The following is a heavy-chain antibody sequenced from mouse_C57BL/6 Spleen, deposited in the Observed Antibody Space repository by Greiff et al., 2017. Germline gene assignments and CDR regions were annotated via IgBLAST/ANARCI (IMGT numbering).Heavy chain of an antibody. CDR2: INPSSGYT. V-gene: IGHV1-4*01. CDR3: ARGPTAVVAHWYFDV. Sequence: VQLQQPGAELARPGASVKMSCKASGYTFTSYTMHWVKQRPGQGLEWIGYINPSSGYTKYNQKFKDKATLTADKSSSTAYMQLSSLTSEDSAVYYCARGPTAVVAHWYFDVWGTGTTVTVSS. J-gene: IGHJ1*03. D-gene: IGHD1-1*01. CDR1: GYTFTSYT.